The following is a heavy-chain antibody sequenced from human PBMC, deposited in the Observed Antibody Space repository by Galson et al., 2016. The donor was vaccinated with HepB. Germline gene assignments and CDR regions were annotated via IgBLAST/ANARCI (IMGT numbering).Heavy chain of an antibody. J-gene: IGHJ6*02. CDR2: ISYDGSYS. CDR3: AKVPSMVRGF. D-gene: IGHD3-10*01. V-gene: IGHV3-30*18. Sequence: SLRLSCAASGFSFSTYAMHWVRQAPGKGLEWVALISYDGSYSSYADSVKGRFTISRDNSKKTPYLQMNSLRAEDTAVYYCAKVPSMVRGFWGQGTTVTVAS. CDR1: GFSFSTYA.